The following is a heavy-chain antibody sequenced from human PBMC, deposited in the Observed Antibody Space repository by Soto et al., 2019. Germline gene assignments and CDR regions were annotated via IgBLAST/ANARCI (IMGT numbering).Heavy chain of an antibody. Sequence: GESLKISCKGSGYTFSKYWIGWVRQTPGKGQEWMGMIYPGDSDARYSPSFEGQVTFSVDKSINTAYLQWNSLKASDTAMYYCARQGGEYNTMSDYWGQGTLVTVSS. D-gene: IGHD3-10*01. V-gene: IGHV5-51*01. CDR1: GYTFSKYW. CDR3: ARQGGEYNTMSDY. J-gene: IGHJ4*02. CDR2: IYPGDSDA.